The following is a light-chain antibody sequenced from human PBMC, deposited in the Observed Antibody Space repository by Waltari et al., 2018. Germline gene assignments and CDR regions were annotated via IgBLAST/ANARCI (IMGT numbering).Light chain of an antibody. V-gene: IGKV1-5*03. CDR1: QSMSTW. CDR2: KAS. CDR3: QQYHSYPLT. J-gene: IGKJ4*01. Sequence: DLQMTQSPSTLSASVGERVTITCRASQSMSTWLAWYQQKPGKAPKLLIDKASTLESGVPSRFSGSGSGTEFTLTISSLQPDYSATYYCQQYHSYPLTFGGGTKVEDK.